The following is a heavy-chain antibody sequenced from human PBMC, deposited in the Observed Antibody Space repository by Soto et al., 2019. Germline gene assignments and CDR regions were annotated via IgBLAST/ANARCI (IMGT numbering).Heavy chain of an antibody. J-gene: IGHJ5*02. CDR2: IYYSGST. CDR1: GGSISSSSYY. D-gene: IGHD5-12*01. CDR3: ARDKRGYSGYDAGVSYT. V-gene: IGHV4-39*02. Sequence: SETLSLTCTVSGGSISSSSYYWGWILQPPGKGLEWIGSIYYSGSTYYNPSLKSRVTISVDTSKNQFSLKLSAVTAADTAVYYCARDKRGYSGYDAGVSYTWGQGTPVPVSS.